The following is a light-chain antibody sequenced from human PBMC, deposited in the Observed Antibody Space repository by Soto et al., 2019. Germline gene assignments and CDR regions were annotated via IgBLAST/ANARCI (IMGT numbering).Light chain of an antibody. J-gene: IGKJ4*01. Sequence: EIVLTQSPGTLSLSPGERATLPCRASQSVSRFLVWYQQKPGQTPRLLIYDASNRATGIPARFSGSGSGTEFTLTISSLEPADFAVYYCQQCSSWPLTFGGGTKVDIK. CDR2: DAS. CDR1: QSVSRF. V-gene: IGKV3-11*01. CDR3: QQCSSWPLT.